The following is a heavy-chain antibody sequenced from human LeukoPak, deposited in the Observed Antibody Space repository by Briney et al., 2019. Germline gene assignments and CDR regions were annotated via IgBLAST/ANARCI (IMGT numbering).Heavy chain of an antibody. D-gene: IGHD4-11*01. V-gene: IGHV1-18*01. CDR3: ARVYDYSNYGSAFDI. J-gene: IGHJ3*02. Sequence: ASVKVSCKASGYTFTSYGISWVRQAPGQGLEWMGWISAYNGNTDYAQKLQGRVTMTTDTSTSTAYMELRSLRSDDTAVYYCARVYDYSNYGSAFDIWGQGTMVTVSP. CDR2: ISAYNGNT. CDR1: GYTFTSYG.